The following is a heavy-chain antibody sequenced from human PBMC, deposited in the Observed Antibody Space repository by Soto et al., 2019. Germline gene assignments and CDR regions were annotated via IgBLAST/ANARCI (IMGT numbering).Heavy chain of an antibody. CDR3: AREDRDIVVVPAAMQFDY. CDR2: IKQDGSEK. J-gene: IGHJ4*02. Sequence: GGSLRLSCAASGFTFSSYWMSWVRQAPGKGLEWVANIKQDGSEKYYVDSVKGRFTISRDNAKNSLYLQMNSLRAEDTAVYYCAREDRDIVVVPAAMQFDYWGQGTLVTVSS. CDR1: GFTFSSYW. D-gene: IGHD2-2*01. V-gene: IGHV3-7*03.